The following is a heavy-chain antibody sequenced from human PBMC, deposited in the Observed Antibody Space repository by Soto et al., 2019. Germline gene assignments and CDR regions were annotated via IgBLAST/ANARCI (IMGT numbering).Heavy chain of an antibody. D-gene: IGHD3-22*01. CDR3: AKGGYYDSSGYYLNY. J-gene: IGHJ4*02. CDR1: GFTFSSYA. CDR2: ISCSGGST. V-gene: IGHV3-23*01. Sequence: GGSLRLSCPASGFTFSSYAMSWVRQAPGKGLEWVSAISCSGGSTYYADSVKGRFTISRDNSKNTLYLQMNSLRAEDTAVYYCAKGGYYDSSGYYLNYWGQGPLVTVSS.